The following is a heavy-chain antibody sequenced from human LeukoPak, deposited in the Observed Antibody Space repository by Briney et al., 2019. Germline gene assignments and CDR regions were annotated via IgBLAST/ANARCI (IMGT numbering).Heavy chain of an antibody. J-gene: IGHJ5*02. CDR3: AIQRIWFDP. CDR1: GYTLTELS. Sequence: ASVKVSCKVSGYTLTELSMHWVRQAPGKGLEWMGGFDPEDGETIYAQKFQGRVTTTEDTSTDTAYMELSSLRSEDTAVYYCAIQRIWFDPWGQGTLVTVSS. CDR2: FDPEDGET. V-gene: IGHV1-24*01. D-gene: IGHD2-15*01.